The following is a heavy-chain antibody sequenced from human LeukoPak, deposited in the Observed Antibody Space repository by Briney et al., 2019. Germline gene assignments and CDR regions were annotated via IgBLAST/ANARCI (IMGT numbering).Heavy chain of an antibody. J-gene: IGHJ4*02. D-gene: IGHD2-2*01. CDR2: ISSSSSYI. V-gene: IGHV3-21*01. CDR1: GFTFSSYS. CDR3: ARGLLHCSSTSCYPYYFDY. Sequence: GGSLRLSCAASGFTFSSYSMNWVRQAPGKGLEWVSSISSSSSYIYYADPVKGRFTISRDNAKNSLYLQMNSLRAEDTAVYYCARGLLHCSSTSCYPYYFDYWGQGTLVTVSS.